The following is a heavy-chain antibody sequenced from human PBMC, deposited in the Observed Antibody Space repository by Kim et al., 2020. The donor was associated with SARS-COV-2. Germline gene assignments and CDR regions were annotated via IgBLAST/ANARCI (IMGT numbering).Heavy chain of an antibody. CDR1: GGTFNTHA. CDR2: IIPLTNTA. V-gene: IGHV1-69*13. Sequence: SVKVSCKTSGGTFNTHAFSWVRQAPGQRLEWMGGIIPLTNTANYAPNFQARISINADESTSTVYMELSSLTSEDTALYYCVRQREWLLMYFDYWGQEPW. CDR3: VRQREWLLMYFDY. D-gene: IGHD5-12*01. J-gene: IGHJ4*01.